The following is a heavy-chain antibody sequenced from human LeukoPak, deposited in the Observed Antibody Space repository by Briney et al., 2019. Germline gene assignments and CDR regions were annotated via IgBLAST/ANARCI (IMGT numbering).Heavy chain of an antibody. Sequence: ASVKVSCKASGYTFINYGVSWVRQAPGQGLEWMGLISAYNGNTNYAQNLQGRVTMTTDTSTSTGYLELRSLRSDDTAVYYCARGAYCGGDCSSSDAFDIWGQGTMVTVSS. J-gene: IGHJ3*02. CDR3: ARGAYCGGDCSSSDAFDI. CDR1: GYTFINYG. V-gene: IGHV1-18*01. CDR2: ISAYNGNT. D-gene: IGHD2-21*02.